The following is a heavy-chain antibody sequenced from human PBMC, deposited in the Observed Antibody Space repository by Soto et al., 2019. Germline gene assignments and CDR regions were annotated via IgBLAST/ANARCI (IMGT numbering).Heavy chain of an antibody. J-gene: IGHJ4*02. V-gene: IGHV3-30*18. Sequence: GGSLRLSCAASGFTFSSYGMHWVRQAPGKGLEWVAVISYDGSNKYYADSVKGRFTISRDNSKNTLYLQMNSLRAEDTAVYYCAKVLARQLADFDYWGQGTLVTVSS. D-gene: IGHD6-6*01. CDR1: GFTFSSYG. CDR2: ISYDGSNK. CDR3: AKVLARQLADFDY.